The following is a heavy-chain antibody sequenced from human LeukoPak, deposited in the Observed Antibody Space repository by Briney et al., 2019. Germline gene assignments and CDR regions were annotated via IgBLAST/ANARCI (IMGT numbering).Heavy chain of an antibody. V-gene: IGHV3-48*02. CDR2: LSRSGSTI. Sequence: PGGSLRLSCAAPAFTFSSYSLNWVRQAPGKGLEWVSYLSRSGSTIYYADSVKGRFTISRDNAKNSLYLQMNSLRDEDTAVYYCARDSYFDTSGPRFFDYWGQGTLVTVSS. CDR3: ARDSYFDTSGPRFFDY. D-gene: IGHD3-22*01. J-gene: IGHJ4*02. CDR1: AFTFSSYS.